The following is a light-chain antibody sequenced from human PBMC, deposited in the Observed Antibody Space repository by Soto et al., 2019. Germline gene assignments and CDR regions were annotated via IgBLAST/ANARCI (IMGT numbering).Light chain of an antibody. V-gene: IGKV3-20*01. Sequence: EIVLTQSPGTLSLSPGERATLSCRASQSLSGNYLAWYQQKPGQAPRLLIFGVSSRATGIPDRFSGSGSGTDFTLTINRLEPEDFAVYCCHHYGSSPYTFGLGTRLEI. CDR2: GVS. CDR3: HHYGSSPYT. CDR1: QSLSGNY. J-gene: IGKJ5*01.